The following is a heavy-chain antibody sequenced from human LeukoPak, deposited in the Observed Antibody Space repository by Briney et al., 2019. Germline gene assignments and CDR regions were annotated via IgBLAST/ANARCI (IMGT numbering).Heavy chain of an antibody. V-gene: IGHV1-18*01. CDR2: ISAYNGNT. Sequence: ASVKVSCKASGYTFTTYGISWVRQAPGQGLEWMGWISAYNGNTHYAQKVQGRVTITADESTSTAYMELSSLRSEDTAVYYCARVGTPFYDYIWGSYRPTPNYFDYWGQGTLVTVSS. CDR3: ARVGTPFYDYIWGSYRPTPNYFDY. D-gene: IGHD3-16*02. J-gene: IGHJ4*02. CDR1: GYTFTTYG.